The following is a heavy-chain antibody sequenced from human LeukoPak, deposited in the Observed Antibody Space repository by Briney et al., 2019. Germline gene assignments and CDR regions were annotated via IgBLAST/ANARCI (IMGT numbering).Heavy chain of an antibody. CDR1: GGSFSGYY. D-gene: IGHD6-13*01. CDR2: INHSGST. J-gene: IGHJ5*02. V-gene: IGHV4-34*01. Sequence: PSETLSLTCAVYGGSFSGYYWSWIRQPPGKGLEWIGEINHSGSTNYNPSLKSRVTISVDRSKNQFSLKLSSVTAADTAVYYCAGGAAGTDWFDPWGQGTLVTVSS. CDR3: AGGAAGTDWFDP.